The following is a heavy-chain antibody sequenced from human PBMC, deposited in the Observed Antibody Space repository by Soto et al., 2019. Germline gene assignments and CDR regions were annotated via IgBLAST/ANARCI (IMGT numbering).Heavy chain of an antibody. CDR2: IYSGGST. D-gene: IGHD1-26*01. CDR1: GFTVSSNY. V-gene: IGHV3-53*01. Sequence: EVQLVESGGGLIQPGGSLRLSCAASGFTVSSNYMSWVRQAPGKGLEWVSVIYSGGSTYYADSVKGRFTISRDNSKKRLYLQMNSLRGEGTAVYYCARGSALRDYWGQGTLGTVCS. CDR3: ARGSALRDY. J-gene: IGHJ4*02.